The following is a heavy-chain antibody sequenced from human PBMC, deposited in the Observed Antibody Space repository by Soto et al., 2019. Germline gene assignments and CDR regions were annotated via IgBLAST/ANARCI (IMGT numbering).Heavy chain of an antibody. Sequence: VQLVESGGGVVQPGRSLRLSCAASGFTFSDYAMHWVRQAPGKGLEWVAVVSHDGRNTHYADSVKGRFTISRDSSKNTVALEMTSLRAEDTVVDYCAKGGRQWLVTSDFNYWGQGALVTVSS. CDR1: GFTFSDYA. D-gene: IGHD6-19*01. CDR3: AKGGRQWLVTSDFNY. CDR2: VSHDGRNT. J-gene: IGHJ4*02. V-gene: IGHV3-30*18.